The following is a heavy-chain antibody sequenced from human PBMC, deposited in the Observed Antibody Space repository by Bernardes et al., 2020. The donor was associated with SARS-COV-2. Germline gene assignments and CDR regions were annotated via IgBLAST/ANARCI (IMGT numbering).Heavy chain of an antibody. Sequence: GESLQISCKGSGYSFASHWIAWVRQMPGKGLEWMVIIYPGDSDIIYSPSFQGQVTISADKSISTAYLQWISLKASETAMYFCARRGLGSTWSGFDPWGQGTPVTVFS. CDR1: GYSFASHW. V-gene: IGHV5-51*01. D-gene: IGHD3-3*01. J-gene: IGHJ5*02. CDR3: ARRGLGSTWSGFDP. CDR2: IYPGDSDI.